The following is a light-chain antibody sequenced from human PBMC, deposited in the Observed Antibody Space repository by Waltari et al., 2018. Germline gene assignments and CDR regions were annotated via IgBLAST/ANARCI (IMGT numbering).Light chain of an antibody. J-gene: IGLJ2*01. V-gene: IGLV2-14*01. Sequence: QSALIQPASVSGSPGQSITISCTGSSSDIGGYDFVSWYQRRPGKAPQLIISEVSRRPSAVSIRFAGSKSGNTASLTISGLRAEDEADYYCSSYTSGTTHVIFGGGTKLTVL. CDR1: SSDIGGYDF. CDR2: EVS. CDR3: SSYTSGTTHVI.